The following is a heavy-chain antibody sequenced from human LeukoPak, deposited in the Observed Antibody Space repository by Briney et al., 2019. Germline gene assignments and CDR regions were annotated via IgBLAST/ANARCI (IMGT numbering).Heavy chain of an antibody. D-gene: IGHD2-21*01. J-gene: IGHJ4*02. CDR2: IYYSGST. CDR3: ARLSPTYSVFDY. Sequence: PSETLSLTCTVSGGSISSSSYYWGWIRQPPGKGLEWIGSIYYSGSTYYNPSLKSRVTISVDTSKNQFSLKLSSVTTADTAVYYCARLSPTYSVFDYWGQGTLVTVSS. V-gene: IGHV4-39*01. CDR1: GGSISSSSYY.